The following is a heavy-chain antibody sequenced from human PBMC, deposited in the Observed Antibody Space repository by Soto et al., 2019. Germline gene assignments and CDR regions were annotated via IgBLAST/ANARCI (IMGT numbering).Heavy chain of an antibody. Sequence: GGSLRLSCAASGFPFSEFAMSWVRQAPGKGLEWVSGITDNGATTYYADSVKGRFTISRDNSKNTLYLDMNSLRAEDAAIYHRAKGQRPGCRNGCFGIEGVFWGQGAPV. CDR2: ITDNGATT. D-gene: IGHD3-16*01. V-gene: IGHV3-23*01. J-gene: IGHJ4*02. CDR3: AKGQRPGCRNGCFGIEGVF. CDR1: GFPFSEFA.